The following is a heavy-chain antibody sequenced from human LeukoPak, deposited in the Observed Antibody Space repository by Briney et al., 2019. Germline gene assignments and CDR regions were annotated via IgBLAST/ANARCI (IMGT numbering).Heavy chain of an antibody. J-gene: IGHJ4*02. Sequence: GGSLRLSRVPSGFTFSRYVMNWVRQAPGKGVEWISYIRGSGDTIYSADSVKGRFTISRVNAKNSLYLQKNSLRAEDTAVYYCARVRSIGWSFDYWGQGTLVTVSA. CDR2: IRGSGDTI. CDR3: ARVRSIGWSFDY. D-gene: IGHD6-19*01. CDR1: GFTFSRYV. V-gene: IGHV3-48*03.